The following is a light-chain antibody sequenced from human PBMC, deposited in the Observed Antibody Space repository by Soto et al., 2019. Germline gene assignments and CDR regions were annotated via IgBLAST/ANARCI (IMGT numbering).Light chain of an antibody. CDR1: QGISSA. CDR3: QQFNNYPRIT. J-gene: IGKJ5*01. CDR2: DAS. V-gene: IGKV1D-13*01. Sequence: AIPLTQSPSSLSASVGDRVTITCRASQGISSALAWYQQKPGKAPKLLIYDASSLESGVPSRFSGSGSGTDFNLTISSLQPEDFATYYCQQFNNYPRITFGQGTRLEIK.